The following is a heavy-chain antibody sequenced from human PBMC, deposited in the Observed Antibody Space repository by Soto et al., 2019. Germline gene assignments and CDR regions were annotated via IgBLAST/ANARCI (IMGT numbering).Heavy chain of an antibody. Sequence: GGSLRLSCAASGFTFSSYGMHWVRRAPGKGLEWVAVISYDGSNKYYADSVKGRFTISRDNSKNTLYLQMNSLRAEDTAVYYCAKTRSMITFGGVIVSPGPFDYWGQGTLVTVSS. J-gene: IGHJ4*02. CDR1: GFTFSSYG. CDR3: AKTRSMITFGGVIVSPGPFDY. D-gene: IGHD3-16*02. CDR2: ISYDGSNK. V-gene: IGHV3-30*18.